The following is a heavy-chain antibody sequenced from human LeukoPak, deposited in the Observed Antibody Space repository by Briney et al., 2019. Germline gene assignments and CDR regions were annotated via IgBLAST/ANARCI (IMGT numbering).Heavy chain of an antibody. CDR2: INPSGGST. D-gene: IGHD3-22*01. J-gene: IGHJ5*02. CDR1: GYTFTSYY. Sequence: ASVKVSCKASGYTFTSYYMHWVRQAPGQGLEWMGIINPSGGSTSYAQKFQGRVTMTRDMSTSTVYMELSGLRSEDTAVYYCARAPSSGYSDNWFDPWGQGTLVTVSS. V-gene: IGHV1-46*01. CDR3: ARAPSSGYSDNWFDP.